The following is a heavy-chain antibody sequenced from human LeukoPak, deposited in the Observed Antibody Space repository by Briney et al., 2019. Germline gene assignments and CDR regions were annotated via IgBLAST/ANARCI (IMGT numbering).Heavy chain of an antibody. CDR3: ARAHSPGGDYDYYYYYGMDV. CDR1: GGSISSYY. J-gene: IGHJ6*02. Sequence: SETLSLTCTVSGGSISSYYWSWIRQPAGKGLEWIGRIYTSGSTNYNPSLKSRVTMSVDTSKNQFSLKLSSVTAADTAVYYCARAHSPGGDYDYYYYYGMDVWGQGTTVTVSS. V-gene: IGHV4-4*07. CDR2: IYTSGST. D-gene: IGHD4-17*01.